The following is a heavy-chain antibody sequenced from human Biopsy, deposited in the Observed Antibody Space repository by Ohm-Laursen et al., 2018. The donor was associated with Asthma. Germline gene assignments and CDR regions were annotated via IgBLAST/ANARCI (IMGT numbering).Heavy chain of an antibody. Sequence: RSLRLSCTAPGFSFNSYGMHWVRQAPGKGLEWVAVISYDGSNKYYADSVKGRFTISRDNSKNTLYLQMNSLRAEDTAVYYCAKESGSNYAFDIWGQGTMVTVSS. D-gene: IGHD1-1*01. V-gene: IGHV3-30*18. J-gene: IGHJ3*02. CDR3: AKESGSNYAFDI. CDR2: ISYDGSNK. CDR1: GFSFNSYG.